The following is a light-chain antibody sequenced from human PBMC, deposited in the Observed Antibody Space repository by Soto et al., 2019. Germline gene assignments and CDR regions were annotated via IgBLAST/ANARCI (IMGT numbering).Light chain of an antibody. J-gene: IGLJ1*01. CDR3: NSYAGYINFGSV. Sequence: QSALTQPPSASGSPGQSVSISCTGTSSNIGAYKYVSWYQQHPGQAPRLIIYEVNKRPSWIPDRFSGSKSGNTASLTVTGLQAEDEADYYCNSYAGYINFGSVFRTGPKVTVL. V-gene: IGLV2-8*01. CDR1: SSNIGAYKY. CDR2: EVN.